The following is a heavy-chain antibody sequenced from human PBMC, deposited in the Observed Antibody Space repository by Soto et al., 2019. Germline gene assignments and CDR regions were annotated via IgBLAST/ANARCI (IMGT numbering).Heavy chain of an antibody. CDR1: GYTLTELS. Sequence: ASVKVSCKVSGYTLTELSMHWVRQAPGKGLEWMGGFDPEDGETIYAQKFQGRVTMTEDTSTDTAYMELSSLRSEDTAVYYCEVLPYYYDSSGYSFDYWGQGTLVTVSS. CDR3: EVLPYYYDSSGYSFDY. D-gene: IGHD3-22*01. CDR2: FDPEDGET. J-gene: IGHJ4*02. V-gene: IGHV1-24*01.